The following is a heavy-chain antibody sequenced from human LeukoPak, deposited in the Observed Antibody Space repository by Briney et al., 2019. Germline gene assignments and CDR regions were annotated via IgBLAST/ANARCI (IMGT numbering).Heavy chain of an antibody. CDR1: GFTFSSYG. J-gene: IGHJ4*02. V-gene: IGHV3-21*01. CDR2: ISSSSSYI. D-gene: IGHD3-16*01. Sequence: GGSLRLSCAASGFTFSSYGMHWVRQAPGKGLEWVSSISSSSSYIYYADSVKGRFTISRDNAKNSLYLQMNSLRAEDTAVYYCARAGYDYVWGSYTELTDYWGQGTLVTVSS. CDR3: ARAGYDYVWGSYTELTDY.